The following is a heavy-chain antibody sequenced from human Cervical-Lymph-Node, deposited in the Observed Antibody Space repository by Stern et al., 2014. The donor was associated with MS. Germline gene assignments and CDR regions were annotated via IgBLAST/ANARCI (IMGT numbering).Heavy chain of an antibody. CDR1: GFPFNSYA. V-gene: IGHV3-23*01. CDR3: AKVYGSGPFDY. Sequence: EVHLLESGGTLVQPGGSLRLSCAASGFPFNSYAMRWVRQAPGTGLEWVSVISGSDGSTFYADSVKGRFTISRDNSKNTLFLQMNSLRAEDTAVYYCAKVYGSGPFDYWGQGTLVTVSS. CDR2: ISGSDGST. J-gene: IGHJ4*02. D-gene: IGHD6-19*01.